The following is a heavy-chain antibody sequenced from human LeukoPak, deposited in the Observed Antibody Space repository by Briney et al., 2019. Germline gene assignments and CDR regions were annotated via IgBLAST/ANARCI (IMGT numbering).Heavy chain of an antibody. J-gene: IGHJ4*02. CDR3: VREGEYGGDYY. V-gene: IGHV4-31*03. Sequence: TSQTLSLTCTVSGGSSIGSGGYYWTWIRQHPEKGLEWIGYFYHRASYNPSLKSRVTISVDTSKNQFSLSLASVTAADTAVYYCVREGEYGGDYYWGQGAQVIVST. CDR2: FYHRA. D-gene: IGHD4-23*01. CDR1: GGSSIGSGGYY.